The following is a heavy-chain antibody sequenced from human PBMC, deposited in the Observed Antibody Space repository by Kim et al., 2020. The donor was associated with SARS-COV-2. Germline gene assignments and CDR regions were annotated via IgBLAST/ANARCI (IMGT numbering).Heavy chain of an antibody. J-gene: IGHJ6*01. CDR1: GFTFSRFG. CDR3: ARVNGGVGHYGWAIDV. CDR2: IWYDGSKK. Sequence: GGSLRLSCAASGFTFSRFGMHWVRQAPGKGLDWVGVIWYDGSKKYYADSVKGRFIISRDDSKNTVYLQMNSLRAEDSAVYYCARVNGGVGHYGWAIDVWG. V-gene: IGHV3-33*01. D-gene: IGHD3-16*01.